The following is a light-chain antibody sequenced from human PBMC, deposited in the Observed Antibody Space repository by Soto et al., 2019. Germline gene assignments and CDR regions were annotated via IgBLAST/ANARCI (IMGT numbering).Light chain of an antibody. CDR2: AAT. J-gene: IGKJ5*01. CDR3: QQYGRT. Sequence: IVLTQSPGTLSLSPGETATLSCRASQSISTNYVAWYQHKPGQAPRLLLYAATNRITGIPDRFSGSGSGTDFTLTISSLEPEDFAVYYCQQYGRTFGQGTGLDIK. V-gene: IGKV3-20*01. CDR1: QSISTNY.